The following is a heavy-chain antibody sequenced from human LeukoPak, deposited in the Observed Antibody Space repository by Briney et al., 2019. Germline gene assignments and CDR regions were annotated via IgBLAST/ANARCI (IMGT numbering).Heavy chain of an antibody. V-gene: IGHV3-23*01. CDR2: ISGSGGTT. CDR1: GFTFDSYA. CDR3: AKGQGSGWTYFDS. D-gene: IGHD6-19*01. Sequence: PGGSLRLSCSASGFTFDSYAMSWVRQAPGKGLEWVSAISGSGGTTYYADSVKGRFTISRDNSKNTLFLQMNSLRAEDTAVYFCAKGQGSGWTYFDSWGQGTLVTVSS. J-gene: IGHJ4*02.